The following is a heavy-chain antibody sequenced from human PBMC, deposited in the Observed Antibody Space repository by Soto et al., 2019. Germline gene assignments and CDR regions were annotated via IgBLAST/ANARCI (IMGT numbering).Heavy chain of an antibody. CDR1: GFTFDDYA. CDR2: ISWNSGSI. V-gene: IGHV3-9*01. Sequence: GVSLRLSCTASGFTFDDYAMHWVRQAPGKGLEWVSGISWNSGSIGYADSVKGRFTISRDNAQNSLYLQMNSLRAEDTALYYCQKYLAPFLWRVGRSTIIYFDSGGQGPLVTVS. J-gene: IGHJ4*02. D-gene: IGHD3-3*01. CDR3: QKYLAPFLWRVGRSTIIYFDS.